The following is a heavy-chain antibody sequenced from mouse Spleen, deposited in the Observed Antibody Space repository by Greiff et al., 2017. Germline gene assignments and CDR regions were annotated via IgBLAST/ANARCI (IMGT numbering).Heavy chain of an antibody. Sequence: VQLQQSGPELVKPGASVKIPCKASGYTFTDYNMDWVKQSHGKSLEWIGDINPNNGGTIYNQKFKGKATLTVDKSSSTAYMELRSLTSEDTAVYYCARRGYGDYAGYYFDYWGQGTTLTVSS. CDR2: INPNNGGT. V-gene: IGHV1-18*01. CDR1: GYTFTDYN. D-gene: IGHD2-13*01. J-gene: IGHJ2*01. CDR3: ARRGYGDYAGYYFDY.